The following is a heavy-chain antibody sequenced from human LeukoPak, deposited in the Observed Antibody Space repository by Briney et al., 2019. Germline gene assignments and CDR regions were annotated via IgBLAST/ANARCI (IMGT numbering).Heavy chain of an antibody. CDR3: SKVSIFQGAFDY. Sequence: PGGSLRLSCAASRFIFSNSAMTWVRQAPGKGLEWVSVIGDSGSNTYYADSVKGRFTISRDNSKNTLYLQMNSLRDEHTAIYYCSKVSIFQGAFDYWGQGTLVTVSP. D-gene: IGHD3-9*01. CDR2: IGDSGSNT. CDR1: RFIFSNSA. V-gene: IGHV3-23*01. J-gene: IGHJ4*02.